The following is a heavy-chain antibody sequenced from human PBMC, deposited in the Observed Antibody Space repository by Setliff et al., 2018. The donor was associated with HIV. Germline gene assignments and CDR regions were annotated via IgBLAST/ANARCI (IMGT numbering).Heavy chain of an antibody. J-gene: IGHJ4*02. CDR2: ISGGGGTT. D-gene: IGHD2-15*01. CDR3: ARDDWTCSDGTCFPITFDY. Sequence: GGSLRLSCAASGFTFSTYAMTWVRQGPGKGLEWVSGISGGGGTTYYAAAVKGRFTISRDNSKNTLYLQMNSLRAEDTAVYYCARDDWTCSDGTCFPITFDYWGQGTLVTVSS. V-gene: IGHV3-23*01. CDR1: GFTFSTYA.